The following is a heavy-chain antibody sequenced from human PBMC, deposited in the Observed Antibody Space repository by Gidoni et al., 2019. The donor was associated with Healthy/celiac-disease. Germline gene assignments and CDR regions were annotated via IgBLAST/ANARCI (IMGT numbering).Heavy chain of an antibody. CDR3: AKDSLLWFGESDFDY. CDR1: GFTVRSSA. V-gene: IGHV3-23*01. Sequence: EVQLLESGGGLVQPGGYLRSSCAASGFTVRSSAMSWVRPAPGKGREWVSAIRVSGGSTYYADSVKGRFTISRDNSKNTLYLQMNSLRAEDTAVYYCAKDSLLWFGESDFDYWGQGTLVTVSS. J-gene: IGHJ4*02. D-gene: IGHD3-10*01. CDR2: IRVSGGST.